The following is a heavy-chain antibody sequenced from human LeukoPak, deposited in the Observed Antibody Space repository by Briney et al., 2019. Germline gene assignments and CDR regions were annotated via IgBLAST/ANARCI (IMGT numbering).Heavy chain of an antibody. J-gene: IGHJ4*02. D-gene: IGHD3-10*02. V-gene: IGHV3-23*01. CDR3: ARDLCWGCFDD. Sequence: GGTLRLSCAASGFTFNTYGMTWVRQAPGKGLEWVSAITSSGGSTYYGDTVKGRFTISRDNSRNTLYLQMNSLRVDDTAVYYCARDLCWGCFDDWGQGNLVTVSS. CDR2: ITSSGGST. CDR1: GFTFNTYG.